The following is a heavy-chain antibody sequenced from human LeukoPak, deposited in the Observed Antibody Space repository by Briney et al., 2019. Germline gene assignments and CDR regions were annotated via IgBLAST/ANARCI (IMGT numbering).Heavy chain of an antibody. V-gene: IGHV1-8*01. Sequence: GASVSVSCKASGYTFTSYDINWVRQAPGQGLEWMGWMNPNSGNTGYAQKFQGRVTMTRNTSISTAYMELSSLRSEDTAVYYCARGSPRGPLPHDYWGQGTLVTVSS. D-gene: IGHD3-10*01. CDR1: GYTFTSYD. CDR3: ARGSPRGPLPHDY. J-gene: IGHJ4*02. CDR2: MNPNSGNT.